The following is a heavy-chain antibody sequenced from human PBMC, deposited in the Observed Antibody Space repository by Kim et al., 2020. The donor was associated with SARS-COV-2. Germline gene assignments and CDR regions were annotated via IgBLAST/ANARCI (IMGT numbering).Heavy chain of an antibody. CDR3: ARDKVPHRAYDSSGGATDY. J-gene: IGHJ4*02. D-gene: IGHD3-22*01. CDR2: ISSSSSYI. V-gene: IGHV3-21*01. CDR1: GFTFSSYS. Sequence: GGSLRLSCAASGFTFSSYSMNWVRQAPGKGLEWVSSISSSSSYIYYADSVKGRFTISRDNAKNSLYLQMNSLRAEDTAVYYCARDKVPHRAYDSSGGATDYWGQGTLVTVSS.